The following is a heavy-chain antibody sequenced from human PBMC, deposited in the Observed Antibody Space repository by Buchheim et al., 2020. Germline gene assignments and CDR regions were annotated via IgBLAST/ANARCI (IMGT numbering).Heavy chain of an antibody. CDR3: ARGAVGAAKQTTPYYYYGMDV. J-gene: IGHJ6*02. V-gene: IGHV1-46*01. CDR1: GYTFTSYY. Sequence: QVQLVQSGAAVKKPGASVKSSCKASGYTFTSYYMHWVRQAPGQGLEWMGIINPSGGSTSYAQKFQGRVTMTRDTSTTPFHMELSSLRSEDTAVYYCARGAVGAAKQTTPYYYYGMDVWGQGTT. CDR2: INPSGGST. D-gene: IGHD1-26*01.